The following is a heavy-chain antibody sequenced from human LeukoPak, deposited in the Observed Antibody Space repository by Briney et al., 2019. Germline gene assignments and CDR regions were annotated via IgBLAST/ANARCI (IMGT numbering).Heavy chain of an antibody. Sequence: GGSLRLSCAASGFTFSTYAVNWVRQAPGKGLEWVSTISGSGDSTYYADSVKGRFTISRDNSKDTLYLQMSSVRVDDAAVYYCARRRGFDYWGQGTLVTVSS. CDR3: ARRRGFDY. CDR1: GFTFSTYA. D-gene: IGHD3-10*01. J-gene: IGHJ4*02. V-gene: IGHV3-23*01. CDR2: ISGSGDST.